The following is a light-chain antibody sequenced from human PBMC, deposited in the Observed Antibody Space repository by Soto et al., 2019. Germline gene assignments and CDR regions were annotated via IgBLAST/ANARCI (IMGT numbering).Light chain of an antibody. CDR3: CLYIGATTYV. CDR1: SGFVGSFSL. V-gene: IGLV2-23*01. J-gene: IGLJ1*01. Sequence: YVLAPPASESGSLGQSITISCTGTSGFVGSFSLVSWYQQHPGEAPKVMISEGHRRPSGVPDRFSGSTSVNSASLTISGLQADDEADYYCCLYIGATTYVFGTGTKVTVL. CDR2: EGH.